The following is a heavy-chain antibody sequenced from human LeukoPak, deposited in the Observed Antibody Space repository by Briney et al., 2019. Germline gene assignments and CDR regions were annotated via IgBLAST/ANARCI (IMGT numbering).Heavy chain of an antibody. CDR3: ARGRGTTMVRGVITNYFDL. CDR2: IDPSSGGT. CDR1: GYTFTAHY. Sequence: ASVKVSCKASGYTFTAHYIHWVRQAPGQGLEWMGWIDPSSGGTNYAQKFLGSVTMTGDTSINTAFMELSRLRSDDTATYYCARGRGTTMVRGVITNYFDLWGRGSLVTVSS. D-gene: IGHD3-10*01. J-gene: IGHJ2*01. V-gene: IGHV1-2*02.